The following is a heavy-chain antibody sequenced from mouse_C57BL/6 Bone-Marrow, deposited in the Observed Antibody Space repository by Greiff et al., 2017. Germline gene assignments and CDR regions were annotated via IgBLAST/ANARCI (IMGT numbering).Heavy chain of an antibody. D-gene: IGHD1-1*01. CDR2: ISSGGSYT. V-gene: IGHV5-6*01. Sequence: EVKLVESGGDLVKPGGSLKLSCAASGFTFSSDGMSWVRQTPDKRLEWVATISSGGSYTYYPDSVKGRFTISRDNAKNTLYLQMSSLKSEDTAMYYCARESNLHYYGSSFFAYWGQGTLVTVSA. CDR1: GFTFSSDG. J-gene: IGHJ3*01. CDR3: ARESNLHYYGSSFFAY.